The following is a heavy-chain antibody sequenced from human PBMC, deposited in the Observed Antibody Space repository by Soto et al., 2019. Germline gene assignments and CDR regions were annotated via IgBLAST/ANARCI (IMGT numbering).Heavy chain of an antibody. J-gene: IGHJ4*02. CDR3: AKGEYSKPWARYSSFDY. Sequence: GGSLRLSCAASGFTLSSYAMSWVRQAPGKGLEWVSAISGSGGSTYYADSVKGRFTISRDNSKNTLYLQMNSLRAEDTAGYYCAKGEYSKPWARYSSFDYGGQGQWSPSPQ. CDR1: GFTLSSYA. CDR2: ISGSGGST. V-gene: IGHV3-23*01. D-gene: IGHD4-4*01.